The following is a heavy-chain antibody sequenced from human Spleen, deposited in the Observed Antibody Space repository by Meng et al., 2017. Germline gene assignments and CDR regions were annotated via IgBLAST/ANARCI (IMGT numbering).Heavy chain of an antibody. J-gene: IGHJ4*02. D-gene: IGHD3-22*01. V-gene: IGHV4-39*01. CDR2: IGYSGTI. CDR3: ARRVHDGSGHHYFDY. Sequence: QLQLQESGPGLVKPSETLSLTCTVSGGSTTSTSYYWDSIRQSPAKGLEWIGTIGYSGTIVYNPSLSSRVTMTLDTSKNQFSLKLSSVTAPDTAVYYCARRVHDGSGHHYFDYWGQGTLVTVSS. CDR1: GGSTTSTSYY.